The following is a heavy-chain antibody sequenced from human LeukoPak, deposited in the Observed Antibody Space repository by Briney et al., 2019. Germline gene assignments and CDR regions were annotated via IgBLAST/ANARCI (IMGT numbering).Heavy chain of an antibody. D-gene: IGHD6-19*01. Sequence: PGGSLRLSCAASGFTFSSYEMNWVRQAPGKGLEWVSYISSSGSTIYYADSVKGRFTISRDNAKNSLYLQMNSLRAEDTAVYYCARGASSGWYSSIDYWGQGTLVTVSS. CDR2: ISSSGSTI. CDR1: GFTFSSYE. J-gene: IGHJ4*02. V-gene: IGHV3-48*03. CDR3: ARGASSGWYSSIDY.